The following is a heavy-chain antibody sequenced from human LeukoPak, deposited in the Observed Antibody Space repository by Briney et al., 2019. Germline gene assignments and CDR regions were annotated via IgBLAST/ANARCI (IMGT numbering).Heavy chain of an antibody. D-gene: IGHD6-13*01. Sequence: GGSLRLSCAASGFTFSDYYMNWLRQAPGKGLEWVPYISSSGTYTNYADSVRGRFTISRDNAKNSLYLQMNNLRAEDTAVYYCARGKQQLALFDYWGQGTLVTVSS. V-gene: IGHV3-11*06. CDR2: ISSSGTYT. J-gene: IGHJ4*02. CDR1: GFTFSDYY. CDR3: ARGKQQLALFDY.